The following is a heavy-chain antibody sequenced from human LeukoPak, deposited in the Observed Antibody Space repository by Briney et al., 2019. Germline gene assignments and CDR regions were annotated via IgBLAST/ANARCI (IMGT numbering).Heavy chain of an antibody. D-gene: IGHD6-13*01. CDR2: TYYRSKRYN. V-gene: IGHV6-1*01. CDR1: GDSVSSNSAA. J-gene: IGHJ5*02. CDR3: TRVGYSSTWTPLPFDP. Sequence: SQTLSLTCAISGDSVSSNSAAWNWIRQSPSRGLEWLGRTYYRSKRYNDYADSVKGRITINPDTSKNQFSLQLNSVTPEDTAMYYCTRVGYSSTWTPLPFDPWGQGTLVTVSS.